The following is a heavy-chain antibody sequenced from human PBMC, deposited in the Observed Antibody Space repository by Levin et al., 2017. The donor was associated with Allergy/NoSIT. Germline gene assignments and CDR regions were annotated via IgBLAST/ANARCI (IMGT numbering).Heavy chain of an antibody. J-gene: IGHJ6*02. Sequence: SQTLSLTCTVSGGSISSYYWSWIRQPPGKGLEWIGYIYYSGSTNYNPSLKSRVTISVDTSKNQFSLKLSSVTAADTAVYYCARVSGSTSFSGMDVWGQGTTVTVSS. CDR1: GGSISSYY. D-gene: IGHD2-2*01. CDR2: IYYSGST. CDR3: ARVSGSTSFSGMDV. V-gene: IGHV4-59*01.